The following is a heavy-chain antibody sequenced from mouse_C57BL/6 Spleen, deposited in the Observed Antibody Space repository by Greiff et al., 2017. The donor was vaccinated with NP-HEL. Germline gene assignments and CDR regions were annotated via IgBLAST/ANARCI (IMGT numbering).Heavy chain of an antibody. CDR1: GFTFSDAW. D-gene: IGHD1-1*01. CDR3: TPNLLSRAWFAY. J-gene: IGHJ3*01. CDR2: IRNKANNHAT. V-gene: IGHV6-6*01. Sequence: EVKLMESGGGLVQPGGSMKLSCAASGFTFSDAWMDWVRQSPEKGLEWVAEIRNKANNHATYYAESVKGRFTISRDDSKSSVYLQMNSLRAEDTGIYYCTPNLLSRAWFAYWGQGTLVTVSA.